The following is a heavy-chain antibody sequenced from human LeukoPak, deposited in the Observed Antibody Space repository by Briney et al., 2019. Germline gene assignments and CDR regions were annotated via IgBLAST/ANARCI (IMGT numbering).Heavy chain of an antibody. Sequence: PSETLSLTCTVSGGSISSGSYYWSWIRQPAGKGLEWIGRIYTSGSTNYNPSLKSRVTISVDTSKIQFSLKLSSVTAADTAVYYCARDHYYDSSGYYVGLGFDYWGQGTLVTVSS. CDR1: GGSISSGSYY. V-gene: IGHV4-61*02. D-gene: IGHD3-22*01. J-gene: IGHJ4*02. CDR2: IYTSGST. CDR3: ARDHYYDSSGYYVGLGFDY.